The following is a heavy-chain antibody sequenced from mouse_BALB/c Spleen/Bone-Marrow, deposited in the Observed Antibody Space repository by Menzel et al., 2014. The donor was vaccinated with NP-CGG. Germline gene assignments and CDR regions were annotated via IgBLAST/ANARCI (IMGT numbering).Heavy chain of an antibody. J-gene: IGHJ3*01. CDR2: ISTYSGNT. CDR3: ASPIYYGNYEGFAY. Sequence: VQLQQSGPELVRPGVSMKISCKGSGYTFTDYAMHWVKQSHAKSLEWIGVISTYSGNTNYNQQFKGKATMTVDKSSSTAYLELARLTSEDSAIYYCASPIYYGNYEGFAYWGQGTLVTVSA. CDR1: GYTFTDYA. D-gene: IGHD2-1*01. V-gene: IGHV1-67*01.